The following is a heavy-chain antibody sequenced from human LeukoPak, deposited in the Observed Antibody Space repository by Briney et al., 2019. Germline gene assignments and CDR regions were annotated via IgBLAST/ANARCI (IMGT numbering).Heavy chain of an antibody. Sequence: SETLSLTCTVSGGSISSGDYYWSWIRQPPGKSLEWIGYIYYSGSTYYNPSLKSRVTISVDTSKNQFSLKLSSVTAADTAVYYCARERTVTTDWYFDLWGRGTLVTVSS. CDR2: IYYSGST. D-gene: IGHD4-17*01. CDR1: GGSISSGDYY. CDR3: ARERTVTTDWYFDL. V-gene: IGHV4-30-4*01. J-gene: IGHJ2*01.